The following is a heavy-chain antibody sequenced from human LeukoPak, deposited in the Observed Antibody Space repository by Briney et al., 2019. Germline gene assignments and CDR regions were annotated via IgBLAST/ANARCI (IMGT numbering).Heavy chain of an antibody. D-gene: IGHD2-15*01. CDR2: ISGSGGST. V-gene: IGHV3-23*01. J-gene: IGHJ4*02. CDR1: GFTFSSYA. CDR3: AKAPVETCYGAFCYPFDH. Sequence: QPGGSLRLSCAASGFTFSSYAMSWVRQAPGKGLEWVSAISGSGGSTYYADSVKGRFTISRDNSKNTLYLQMNSLRAEDTAVYYCAKAPVETCYGAFCYPFDHWGQGTLVTVSS.